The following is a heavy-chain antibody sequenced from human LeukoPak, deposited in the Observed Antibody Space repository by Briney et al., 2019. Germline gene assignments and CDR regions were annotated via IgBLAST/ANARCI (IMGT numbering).Heavy chain of an antibody. Sequence: ASVKVSCKASGGTFSSYAISWVRQAPGQGLKWMGGIIPIFGTANYAQKFQGRVTITTDESTSTAYMELSSLRSEDTAVYYCARRRGYCSGGSCYSRFDYWGQGTLVTVSP. CDR3: ARRRGYCSGGSCYSRFDY. CDR2: IIPIFGTA. D-gene: IGHD2-15*01. CDR1: GGTFSSYA. V-gene: IGHV1-69*05. J-gene: IGHJ4*02.